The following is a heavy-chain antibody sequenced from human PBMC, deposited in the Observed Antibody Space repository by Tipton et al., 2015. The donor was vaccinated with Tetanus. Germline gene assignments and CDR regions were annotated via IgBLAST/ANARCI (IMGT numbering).Heavy chain of an antibody. CDR3: ARLYSYGSLYWFDP. CDR1: GGSISSYY. V-gene: IGHV4-59*01. J-gene: IGHJ5*02. CDR2: IHSSGST. D-gene: IGHD5-18*01. Sequence: TLSLTCTVSGGSISSYYWSWIRQPPGKGPEWIGQIHSSGSTNYNPSLKSRVTISVDTPKNQFSLKLSSVTAADTAVYYCARLYSYGSLYWFDPWGQGTLVTVSS.